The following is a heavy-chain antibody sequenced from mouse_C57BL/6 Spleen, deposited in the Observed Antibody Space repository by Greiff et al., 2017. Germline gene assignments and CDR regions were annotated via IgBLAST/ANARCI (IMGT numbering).Heavy chain of an antibody. CDR1: GYTFTDYN. CDR2: INPNNGGT. J-gene: IGHJ2*01. Sequence: VQLQQSGPELVKPGASVKIPCKASGYTFTDYNMDWVKQSHGKSLEWIGDINPNNGGTIYNQKFKGKATLTVDKSSSTAYMELRSLTSEDTAVYYCARGGSTVVAPYFDYWGQGTTLTVSS. V-gene: IGHV1-18*01. CDR3: ARGGSTVVAPYFDY. D-gene: IGHD1-1*01.